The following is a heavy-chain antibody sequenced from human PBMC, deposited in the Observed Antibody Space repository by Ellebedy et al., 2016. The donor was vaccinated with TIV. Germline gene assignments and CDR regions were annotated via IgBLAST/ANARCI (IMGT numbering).Heavy chain of an antibody. CDR1: GFTFSSYV. CDR3: ARWSLPFDY. Sequence: GESLKISXAASGFTFSSYVMHWVRQAPGKGLEWVAVIWYDGSNKYYADSVKGRFTISRDNSKNTLYLQMNSLRAEDTAVYYCARWSLPFDYWGQGALVTASS. J-gene: IGHJ4*02. V-gene: IGHV3-33*01. D-gene: IGHD1-26*01. CDR2: IWYDGSNK.